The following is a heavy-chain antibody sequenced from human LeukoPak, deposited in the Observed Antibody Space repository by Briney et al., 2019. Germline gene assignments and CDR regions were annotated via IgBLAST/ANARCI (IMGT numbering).Heavy chain of an antibody. CDR2: INWNGGST. D-gene: IGHD2-2*01. J-gene: IGHJ4*02. V-gene: IGHV3-20*04. CDR3: ARATVNSISSYDY. Sequence: PGGSLILSCAASGFNFDDYAMAWVRQAPGKGLEWVSSINWNGGSTGYAESVKGRFTVSRDNARNSLYLQMSSLRAEDTALYYCARATVNSISSYDYWGQGTLDTVSS. CDR1: GFNFDDYA.